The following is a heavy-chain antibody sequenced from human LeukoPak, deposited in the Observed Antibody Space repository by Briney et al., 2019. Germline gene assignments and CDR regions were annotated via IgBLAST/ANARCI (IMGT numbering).Heavy chain of an antibody. J-gene: IGHJ4*02. Sequence: PGRSLRLSCTASGFTLGHYAMSWVRQAPGKGLEWVGYIRSKAYGGTTEYAASVKGRFTISRDDSKRIAYLQMNSLKTEDTAVYYCTSDLDYGDTHGRYYFDYWGQGTLVTVSS. CDR1: GFTLGHYA. CDR2: IRSKAYGGTT. V-gene: IGHV3-49*04. D-gene: IGHD4-17*01. CDR3: TSDLDYGDTHGRYYFDY.